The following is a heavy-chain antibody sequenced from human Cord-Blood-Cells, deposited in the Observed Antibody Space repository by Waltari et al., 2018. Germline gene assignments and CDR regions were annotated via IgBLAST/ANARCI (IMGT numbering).Heavy chain of an antibody. CDR3: ARLIVVVTAILDY. CDR2: IYYSGST. J-gene: IGHJ4*02. CDR1: GCSISSSSYY. D-gene: IGHD2-21*02. Sequence: QLQLQESAPGLVKPSETLSLTCTVPGCSISSSSYYWGWIRQPPGKGLEWIGSIYYSGSTYYNPSLKSRVTISVDTSKNQFSLKLSSVTAADTAVYYCARLIVVVTAILDYWGQGTLVTVSS. V-gene: IGHV4-39*01.